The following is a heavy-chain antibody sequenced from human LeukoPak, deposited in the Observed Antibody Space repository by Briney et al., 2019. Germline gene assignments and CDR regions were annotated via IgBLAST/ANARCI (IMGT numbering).Heavy chain of an antibody. CDR1: GFTFNNYS. J-gene: IGHJ4*02. D-gene: IGHD2/OR15-2a*01. CDR3: ARDRFYGYFDY. CDR2: ISSSSSYI. Sequence: PGGSLRLSCIASGFTFNNYSMNWVRQAPGKGLEWVSSISSSSSYIYYADSVKGRFTISRDNAKNSLYLQMNSLGAEDTAVYYCARDRFYGYFDYWGQGTLVTVSS. V-gene: IGHV3-21*01.